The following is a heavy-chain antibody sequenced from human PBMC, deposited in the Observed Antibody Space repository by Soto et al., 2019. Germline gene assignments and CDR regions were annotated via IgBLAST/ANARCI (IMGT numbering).Heavy chain of an antibody. CDR2: ITSSGGTI. V-gene: IGHV3-11*01. Sequence: PGGSRRRSWAASGFTFSYYYMSGSRQPPGKGLEWISYITSSGGTIYYADSVKGRFTISRDNAKNSLYLQMNGLRAEDTAVYYCARRPQWELGHFDYWGLGTLVTVSS. CDR1: GFTFSYYY. D-gene: IGHD1-26*01. J-gene: IGHJ4*02. CDR3: ARRPQWELGHFDY.